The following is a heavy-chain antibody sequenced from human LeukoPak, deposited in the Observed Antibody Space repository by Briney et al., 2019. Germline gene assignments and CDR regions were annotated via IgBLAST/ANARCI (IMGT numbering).Heavy chain of an antibody. Sequence: GGSLRLSCAASGFTFDDYAMHWVRQAPGKGLEWVSGISWNSGSIGYADSVKGRFTISRDNAKNSLYLQMNSLRAEDTALYYCAKDIYDILTGYNWFDPWGQGTLVTVSS. CDR1: GFTFDDYA. J-gene: IGHJ5*02. CDR2: ISWNSGSI. CDR3: AKDIYDILTGYNWFDP. V-gene: IGHV3-9*01. D-gene: IGHD3-9*01.